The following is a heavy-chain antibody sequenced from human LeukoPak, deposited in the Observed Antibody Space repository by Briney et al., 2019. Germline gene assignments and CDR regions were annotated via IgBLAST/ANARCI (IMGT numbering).Heavy chain of an antibody. CDR1: GYSFTRYW. J-gene: IGHJ4*02. CDR2: IFPGDSDT. CDR3: ARDYSGSRSSFDY. Sequence: GESLKISCKGSGYSFTRYWIGWVRQMPGKGLEWMGIIFPGDSDTKYSPSFEGQVTISADNSISTTYLQWNSLRASDTAMYYCARDYSGSRSSFDYWGQGTVVTVSS. V-gene: IGHV5-51*01. D-gene: IGHD1-26*01.